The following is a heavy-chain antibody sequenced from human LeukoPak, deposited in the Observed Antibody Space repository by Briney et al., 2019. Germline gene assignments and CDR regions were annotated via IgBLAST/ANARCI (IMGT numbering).Heavy chain of an antibody. CDR1: GGSISSNNYY. CDR2: IFYTGGT. CDR3: ARVAIGVASTPMDV. J-gene: IGHJ6*03. D-gene: IGHD6-19*01. Sequence: NPSETLSLTCSVSGGSISSNNYYWGWIRQPPGEGLQWIGNIFYTGGTSYNASLKSRVSTSVDTSKNEFSLMLRSVTAADTAVYFCARVAIGVASTPMDVWGNGTTVTVSS. V-gene: IGHV4-39*07.